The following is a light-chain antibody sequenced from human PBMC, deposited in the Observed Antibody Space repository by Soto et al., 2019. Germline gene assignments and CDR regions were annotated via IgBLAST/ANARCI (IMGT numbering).Light chain of an antibody. CDR2: DVN. CDR3: SSFTSSNTYV. J-gene: IGLJ1*01. CDR1: SSDIGAYSR. Sequence: QSVLTQPPSVSGSPGQSVAISCTGTSSDIGAYSRVSWYQQPPGTAPKLMSYDVNNRPSGVPDRFSGSKSGNTASLTISGLQADDEADYYCSSFTSSNTYVFGTGTKVTVL. V-gene: IGLV2-18*02.